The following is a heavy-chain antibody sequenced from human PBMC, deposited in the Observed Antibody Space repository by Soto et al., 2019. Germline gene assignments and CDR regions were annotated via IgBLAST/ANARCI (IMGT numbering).Heavy chain of an antibody. D-gene: IGHD3-22*01. CDR3: ASPSYYDSSVNPRGWFDP. J-gene: IGHJ5*02. V-gene: IGHV1-69*06. Sequence: GASVKVSCKASGGTFSSYSISWVRQAPGQGLEWMGGIIPIFGTANYAQKFQGRVTITADKSTSTAYMELSSLRSEDTAVYYCASPSYYDSSVNPRGWFDPWGQGTLVTVSS. CDR2: IIPIFGTA. CDR1: GGTFSSYS.